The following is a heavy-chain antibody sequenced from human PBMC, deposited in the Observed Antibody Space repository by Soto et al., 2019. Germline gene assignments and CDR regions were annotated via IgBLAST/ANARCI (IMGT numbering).Heavy chain of an antibody. J-gene: IGHJ6*02. CDR2: IYPGDSDT. Sequence: GESLKISCKVSGYSFTSYWIGWVRQMPGKGLGWMGIIYPGDSDTRYSPSFQGQVTISADKSISTAYLQWSSLKASDTAMYYCARHADFWSGYYRRGGYYGMDVWGQGTTVTVSS. V-gene: IGHV5-51*01. D-gene: IGHD3-3*01. CDR3: ARHADFWSGYYRRGGYYGMDV. CDR1: GYSFTSYW.